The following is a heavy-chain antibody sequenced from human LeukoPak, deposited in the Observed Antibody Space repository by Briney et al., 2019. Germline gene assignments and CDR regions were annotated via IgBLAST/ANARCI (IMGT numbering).Heavy chain of an antibody. CDR3: ARDQAPWGGYYYYMDV. CDR2: ISSSSSTI. J-gene: IGHJ6*03. D-gene: IGHD3-16*01. CDR1: GFTFSSYS. Sequence: GGSLRLSCAASGFTFSSYSMNWVRQAPGKGLEWVSYISSSSSTIYYADSVKGRFTISRDNAKNSLYLQMNSLSVEDTAVYYCARDQAPWGGYYYYMDVWGKGTTVTVSS. V-gene: IGHV3-48*01.